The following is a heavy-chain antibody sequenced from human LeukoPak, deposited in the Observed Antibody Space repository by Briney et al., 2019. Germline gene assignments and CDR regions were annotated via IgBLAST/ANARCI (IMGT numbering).Heavy chain of an antibody. Sequence: GWSLRLSCAASGFTVTSNYMSWVRQAPGKGLEWVSVIYSGGNTYYADSVKGRFTISRDNSEITLYLQMDTLRAEDTAIYYCANYPRSMAARPVYWGQGTLVTVSS. J-gene: IGHJ4*02. CDR2: IYSGGNT. CDR3: ANYPRSMAARPVY. D-gene: IGHD6-6*01. CDR1: GFTVTSNY. V-gene: IGHV3-53*01.